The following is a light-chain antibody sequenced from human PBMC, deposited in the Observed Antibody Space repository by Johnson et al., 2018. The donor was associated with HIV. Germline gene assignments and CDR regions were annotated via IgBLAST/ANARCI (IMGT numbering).Light chain of an antibody. CDR2: DDY. Sequence: QSVLTQPPSVSAAPGQKVTISCFGSDSNIGNNYVSWYQQLPGTAPKLLIYDDYKRPSGIPDRFSGSKSGTSATLGITGLQTGDEADYYCGTWDSSLGCVFGTGTKVTVL. CDR1: DSNIGNNY. J-gene: IGLJ1*01. CDR3: GTWDSSLGCV. V-gene: IGLV1-51*01.